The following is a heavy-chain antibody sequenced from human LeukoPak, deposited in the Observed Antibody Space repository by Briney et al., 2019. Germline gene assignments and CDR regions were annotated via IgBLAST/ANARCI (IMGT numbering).Heavy chain of an antibody. V-gene: IGHV1-8*01. J-gene: IGHJ4*02. CDR1: GYTFTSYD. D-gene: IGHD3-22*01. CDR3: ARGPDYYDSSGHGGGFDY. Sequence: ASVKVSCKASGYTFTSYDINWVRQATGQGLEWMGWMNPNSGNTGYAQKFQGRVTMTRNTSISTAYMELSSLRSEDTAVYYCARGPDYYDSSGHGGGFDYWGQGTLVTVSS. CDR2: MNPNSGNT.